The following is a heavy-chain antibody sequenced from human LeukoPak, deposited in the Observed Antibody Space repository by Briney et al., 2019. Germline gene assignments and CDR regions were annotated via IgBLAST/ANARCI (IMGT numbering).Heavy chain of an antibody. J-gene: IGHJ4*02. D-gene: IGHD3-10*01. CDR2: ICSGGST. V-gene: IGHV3-53*01. CDR1: GFTVSSNY. Sequence: PGGSLRLSCAASGFTVSSNYMSWVRQAPGKGLEWVSVICSGGSTYYADSVKGRFTISRDNAKNSLYLQMNSLRAEDTALYYCARVFYGSGSSSDYWGQGTLVTVSS. CDR3: ARVFYGSGSSSDY.